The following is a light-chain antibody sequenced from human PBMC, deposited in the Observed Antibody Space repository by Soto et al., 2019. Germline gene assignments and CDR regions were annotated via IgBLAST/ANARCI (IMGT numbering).Light chain of an antibody. CDR3: QQYNTYSYT. V-gene: IGKV1-5*01. CDR2: DAS. CDR1: QSISSW. Sequence: DIQMTQSPSALSASVGDRVTITCRASQSISSWLAWYQQKPGKAPKLRIYDASSLESRVPSRFSGSGSGTEFTLTISGLRPDDFATYYCQQYNTYSYTFGQGTKLEIK. J-gene: IGKJ2*01.